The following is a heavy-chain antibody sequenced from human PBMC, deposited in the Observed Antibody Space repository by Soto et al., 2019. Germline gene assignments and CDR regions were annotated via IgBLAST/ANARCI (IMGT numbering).Heavy chain of an antibody. J-gene: IGHJ3*02. Sequence: PGGSLRLSCAASGFTFSSYSMNWVRQAPGKGLEWVSSISSSSSYIYDADSVKGRFTISRDNAKNSLYLQMNSLRAEDTAVYYCYGSGPRDAFDIWGQGTMVTVSS. CDR3: YGSGPRDAFDI. V-gene: IGHV3-21*01. CDR2: ISSSSSYI. CDR1: GFTFSSYS. D-gene: IGHD3-10*01.